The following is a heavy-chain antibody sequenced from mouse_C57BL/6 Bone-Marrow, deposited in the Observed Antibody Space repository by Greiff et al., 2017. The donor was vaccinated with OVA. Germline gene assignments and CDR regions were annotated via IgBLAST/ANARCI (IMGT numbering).Heavy chain of an antibody. Sequence: VQRVESGAELMKPGASVKLSCKATGYTFTGYWIEWVKQRPGHGLEWIGEILPGSGSTNYNEKFKGKATFTADTSSNTAYMQLSSLTTEDSAIYYCARPSFFNFPTGPYAMDYWGQGTSVTVSS. D-gene: IGHD4-1*02. CDR1: GYTFTGYW. CDR3: ARPSFFNFPTGPYAMDY. J-gene: IGHJ4*01. V-gene: IGHV1-9*01. CDR2: ILPGSGST.